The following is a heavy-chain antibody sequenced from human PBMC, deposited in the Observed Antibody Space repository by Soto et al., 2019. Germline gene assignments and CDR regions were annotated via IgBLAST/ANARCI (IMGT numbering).Heavy chain of an antibody. CDR3: ARRPGARSGYYLYYFDY. V-gene: IGHV5-51*01. D-gene: IGHD3-22*01. J-gene: IGHJ4*02. CDR2: IYPGDSDT. CDR1: GYSFTSYW. Sequence: PGESLKISCKGSGYSFTSYWIGWVRQMPGKGLEWMGIIYPGDSDTRYSPSFQGQVTISADKSISTAYLQWSSLKASDTAMYYCARRPGARSGYYLYYFDYWGQGTLVTVSS.